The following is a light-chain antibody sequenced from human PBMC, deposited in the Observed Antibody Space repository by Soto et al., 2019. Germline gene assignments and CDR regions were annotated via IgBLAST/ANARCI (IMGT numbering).Light chain of an antibody. J-gene: IGKJ4*01. CDR1: QSVDIF. Sequence: ELVLTQSPATLSLSPGERATLSCRASQSVDIFLAWYQQRPGQAPRLLIYDATNRATGIPARFSGSGSGTEFTLTISSLEPEDFAVYYCQQRRNWPPLTFGGGTKVEVK. CDR3: QQRRNWPPLT. V-gene: IGKV3-11*01. CDR2: DAT.